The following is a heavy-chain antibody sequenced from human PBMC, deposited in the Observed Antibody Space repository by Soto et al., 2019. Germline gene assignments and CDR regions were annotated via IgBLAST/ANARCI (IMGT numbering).Heavy chain of an antibody. D-gene: IGHD3-3*01. J-gene: IGHJ4*02. CDR3: AREVYYDFWSGFNAHPYYFDL. CDR1: RFTFSIHS. CDR2: ISDDGSNT. V-gene: IGHV3-30-3*01. Sequence: GGSLRLSCEASRFTFSIHSMHWVRQAPGKGLEWVAVISDDGSNTHYADSVKGRFTISRDNSKNTLYLQMNSLRVEDTAVYYCAREVYYDFWSGFNAHPYYFDLWGQRTLVTVSS.